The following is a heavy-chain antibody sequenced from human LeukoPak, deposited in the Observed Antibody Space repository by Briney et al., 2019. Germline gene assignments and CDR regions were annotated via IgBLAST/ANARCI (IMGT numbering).Heavy chain of an antibody. CDR1: GLSVSTSGVG. CDR3: AHSTLWSGYYSDH. CDR2: ISWDDNE. D-gene: IGHD3-3*01. Sequence: SGPTLVKPTQTLTLTCTLSGLSVSTSGVGVSWIRQPPGKALGWLALISWDDNERYSPSLQSRLTITKDTSKNEVVLTMTNVDPVDTATYFCAHSTLWSGYYSDHWGQGALVTVSS. V-gene: IGHV2-5*02. J-gene: IGHJ4*02.